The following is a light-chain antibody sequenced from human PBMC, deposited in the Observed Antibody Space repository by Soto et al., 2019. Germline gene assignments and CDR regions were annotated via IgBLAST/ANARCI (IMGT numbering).Light chain of an antibody. J-gene: IGKJ1*01. Sequence: DIQITQSPSALSAAVGHRVNITFRSSQTNSKLLAWYQQKPGKAPNLLIYDGSTLESGVPSRFSGSGSGTEFTLTISSLQTDDFATYSCQHYNRNSQTFGKGTKVDIK. V-gene: IGKV1-5*01. CDR2: DGS. CDR3: QHYNRNSQT. CDR1: QTNSKL.